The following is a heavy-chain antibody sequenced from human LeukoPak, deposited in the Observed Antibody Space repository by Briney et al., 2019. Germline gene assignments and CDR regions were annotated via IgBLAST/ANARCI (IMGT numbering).Heavy chain of an antibody. CDR1: GFTFSRYS. CDR2: ISDSGGST. V-gene: IGHV3-23*01. CDR3: TKGTWLDN. J-gene: IGHJ5*02. Sequence: GGSLRLSCAASGFTFSRYSMNWVRQAPGKGLEWVSAISDSGGSTYYADSVKGRFTISRDNSKNTLYLQMNSLRVEDTALYFCTKGTWLDNWGQGAPVTVSS.